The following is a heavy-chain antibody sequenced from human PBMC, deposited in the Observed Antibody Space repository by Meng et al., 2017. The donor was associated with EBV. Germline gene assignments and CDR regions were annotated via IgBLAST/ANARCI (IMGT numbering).Heavy chain of an antibody. V-gene: IGHV1-69*01. CDR3: ASESGRGFTPDY. Sequence: QVQLVQAGVEVKKPGSSVKVSCKTSGGTFRSDAVSWVRQAPGQGLEWMGGLIPMSDAPYYAQKFQDRVTITADESTSTHYMDLSGLRSEDTAVYYCASESGRGFTPDYWGQGTLVTVSS. CDR1: GGTFRSDA. J-gene: IGHJ4*02. CDR2: LIPMSDAP. D-gene: IGHD3-10*01.